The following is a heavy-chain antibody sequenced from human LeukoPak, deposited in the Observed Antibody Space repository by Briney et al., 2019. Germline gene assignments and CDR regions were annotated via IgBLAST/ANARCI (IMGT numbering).Heavy chain of an antibody. Sequence: GESLKISCKGSGYSFTSYWIGWVRQMPGKGLEWMGIIYAVDSNARYSPPFQGQVTISADKSINTAYLQWSSLKASDTAMYYCATRRAAAGKYYFDYWGQGTLVTVSS. D-gene: IGHD6-13*01. CDR1: GYSFTSYW. CDR3: ATRRAAAGKYYFDY. J-gene: IGHJ4*02. CDR2: IYAVDSNA. V-gene: IGHV5-51*01.